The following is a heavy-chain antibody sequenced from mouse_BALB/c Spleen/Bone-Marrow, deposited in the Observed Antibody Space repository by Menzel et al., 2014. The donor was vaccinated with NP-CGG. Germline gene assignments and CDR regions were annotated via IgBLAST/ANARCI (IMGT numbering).Heavy chain of an antibody. D-gene: IGHD1-1*01. CDR1: GYTFTSYW. CDR3: AKWGAYFDY. CDR2: IDPSDSET. V-gene: IGHV1S72*01. J-gene: IGHJ2*01. Sequence: VQLQQSGAELVRPGTPVKLSCKASGYTFTSYWMNWVKQRPGRGLEWIGRIDPSDSETHYNQKFKDKATLTVDKSSSPAYIQPSGRTPKDSAVYYGAKWGAYFDYWGQGTPLTVPS.